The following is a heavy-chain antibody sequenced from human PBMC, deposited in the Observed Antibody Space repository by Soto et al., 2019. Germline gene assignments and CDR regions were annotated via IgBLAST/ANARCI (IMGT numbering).Heavy chain of an antibody. D-gene: IGHD3-3*01. CDR1: GYSFTSYW. Sequence: PGESLKISCKGSGYSFTSYWIGWVRQMPGKGLEWMGIIYPGDSDTRYSPSFQGQVTISADKSISTAYLQWSSLKASDTAMYYCARHDQRGSPYYDFWSGYPYYYGMDVWGQGTTVTVSS. CDR3: ARHDQRGSPYYDFWSGYPYYYGMDV. J-gene: IGHJ6*02. V-gene: IGHV5-51*01. CDR2: IYPGDSDT.